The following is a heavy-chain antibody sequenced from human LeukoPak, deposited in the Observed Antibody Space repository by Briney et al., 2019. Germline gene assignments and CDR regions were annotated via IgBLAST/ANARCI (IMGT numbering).Heavy chain of an antibody. J-gene: IGHJ4*02. CDR2: INPNSGGT. CDR3: ARDPWLAPFDY. Sequence: GESLKISCKGSGYSFTSYWIGWVRQAPGQGLEWMGWINPNSGGTNYAQKSQGRVTMTRDTSISTAYMELSRLRSDDTAVYYCARDPWLAPFDYWGQGTLVTVFS. V-gene: IGHV1-2*02. D-gene: IGHD5-12*01. CDR1: GYSFTSYW.